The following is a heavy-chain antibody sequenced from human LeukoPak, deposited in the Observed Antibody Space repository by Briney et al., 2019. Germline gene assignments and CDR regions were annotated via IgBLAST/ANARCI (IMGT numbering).Heavy chain of an antibody. D-gene: IGHD3-3*01. CDR3: AKGTGDFWSGYYPPTYFDY. Sequence: PGGSLRLSCAASGFTFSSSAMSWVRQVPGKGLEWVSGISASGGSTSYADSVKGRFTISRDNSKNTLYLQMNSLRAEDTAVYYCAKGTGDFWSGYYPPTYFDYWGQGTLVTVSS. V-gene: IGHV3-23*01. J-gene: IGHJ4*02. CDR1: GFTFSSSA. CDR2: ISASGGST.